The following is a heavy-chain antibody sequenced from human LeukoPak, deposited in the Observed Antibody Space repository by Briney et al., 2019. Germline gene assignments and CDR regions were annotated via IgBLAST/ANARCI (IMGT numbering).Heavy chain of an antibody. V-gene: IGHV3-30*04. J-gene: IGHJ4*02. D-gene: IGHD6-19*01. Sequence: GRSLLLSCAASGFTFSSYAMHWVRQAPGKGLEGVAVISYDGSNKYYADSVKGRFTISRDNSKNTLYLQMNSLRAEDTAVYYCAGDEAGTNQLDYWGQGTLVTVSS. CDR2: ISYDGSNK. CDR3: AGDEAGTNQLDY. CDR1: GFTFSSYA.